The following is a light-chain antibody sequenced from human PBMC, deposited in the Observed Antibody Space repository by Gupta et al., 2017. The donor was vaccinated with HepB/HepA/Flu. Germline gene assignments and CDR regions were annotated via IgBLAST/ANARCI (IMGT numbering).Light chain of an antibody. CDR1: QSVSSN. CDR2: GAS. V-gene: IGKV3-15*01. J-gene: IGKJ1*01. Sequence: EIVMTQSPATLSVPPGERATLSCRASQSVSSNLAWYQQKPGQAPRLLIYGASTRATGIPARFSGSGSGTEFTLTISSLQSEDFAVYYCQQYNNWPRTFGQGTXVEIK. CDR3: QQYNNWPRT.